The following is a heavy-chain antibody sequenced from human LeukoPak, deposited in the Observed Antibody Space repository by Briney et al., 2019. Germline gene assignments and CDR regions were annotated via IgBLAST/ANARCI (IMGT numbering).Heavy chain of an antibody. CDR2: IRYDGSNK. CDR3: AKEWVLQGRDYFDY. V-gene: IGHV3-30*02. J-gene: IGHJ4*02. CDR1: GFTFSSYG. Sequence: GGSLRLSCAASGFTFSSYGMHWVRQAPGKGLEWVAFIRYDGSNKYYADSVKGRSTISRDNSKNTLYLQMNSLRAEDTAVYYCAKEWVLQGRDYFDYWGQGTLVTVSS. D-gene: IGHD4-11*01.